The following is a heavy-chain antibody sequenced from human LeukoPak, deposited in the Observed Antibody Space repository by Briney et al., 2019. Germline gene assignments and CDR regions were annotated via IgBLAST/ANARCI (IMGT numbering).Heavy chain of an antibody. D-gene: IGHD6-19*01. CDR2: IYNRGST. V-gene: IGHV4-4*09. Sequence: SETLSPTCSVSGGSIGNHYWAWIRQPPGKGLEWIGHIYNRGSTNYNPSLKSRVTISVDTSKNQFSLKLNSVTAADTAVYYCARAVADNPFDYWAQGSLVTVSS. J-gene: IGHJ4*02. CDR1: GGSIGNHY. CDR3: ARAVADNPFDY.